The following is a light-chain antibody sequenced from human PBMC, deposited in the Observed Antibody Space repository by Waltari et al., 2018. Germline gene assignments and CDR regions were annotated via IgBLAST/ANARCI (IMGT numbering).Light chain of an antibody. V-gene: IGLV1-40*01. CDR2: GAS. Sequence: QSVLAQPPSVSGAPGQRVTISCTGSSPNIGAGHHVHWYQAFPGTAPKLLISGASNRPSGVPDRFSGSKSGTSASLAITGLQAEDEANYYCQSFDTSLGAIFGGGTKVTVL. J-gene: IGLJ2*01. CDR3: QSFDTSLGAI. CDR1: SPNIGAGHH.